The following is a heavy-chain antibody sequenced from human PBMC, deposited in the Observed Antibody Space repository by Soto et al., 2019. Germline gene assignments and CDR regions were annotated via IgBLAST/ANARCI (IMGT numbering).Heavy chain of an antibody. V-gene: IGHV3-30*18. D-gene: IGHD2-2*01. Sequence: SLRLSCAASGFTFSSYGMHWVRQAPGKGLEWVAVISYDGSNKYYADSVKGRFTISRDNSKNTLYLQMNSLRAEDTAVYYCAKVGPCSSTSCSYGMDVWGQGTTVTVSS. CDR1: GFTFSSYG. CDR2: ISYDGSNK. CDR3: AKVGPCSSTSCSYGMDV. J-gene: IGHJ6*02.